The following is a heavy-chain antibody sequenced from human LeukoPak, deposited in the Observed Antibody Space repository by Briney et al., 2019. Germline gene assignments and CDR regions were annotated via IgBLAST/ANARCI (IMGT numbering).Heavy chain of an antibody. CDR2: IRNKAFGGTI. CDR1: GFTFGDYA. V-gene: IGHV3-49*03. J-gene: IGHJ4*02. Sequence: GGSLRLSCTASGFTFGDYAMSWFRQAPGKGLEWVAFIRNKAFGGTIEYAASVKGRFTISREDSESIAYLQMNSLRTEDTALYYCTRGFTAPIYGGQGTLAPSPQ. D-gene: IGHD6-25*01. CDR3: TRGFTAPIY.